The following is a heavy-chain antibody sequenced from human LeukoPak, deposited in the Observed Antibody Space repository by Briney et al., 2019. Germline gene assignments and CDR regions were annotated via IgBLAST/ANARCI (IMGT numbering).Heavy chain of an antibody. CDR3: ARVRPFHYYYYGMDV. V-gene: IGHV4-59*01. D-gene: IGHD6-6*01. Sequence: SETLSLTCTVSGGSISSYYWSWIRQPPGKGLEWIGYIYYSGSTNYNPSLKSRVTISVDTSKNQFSLKLSSVTAADTAVYYCARVRPFHYYYYGMDVWGQGTTVTVSS. J-gene: IGHJ6*02. CDR2: IYYSGST. CDR1: GGSISSYY.